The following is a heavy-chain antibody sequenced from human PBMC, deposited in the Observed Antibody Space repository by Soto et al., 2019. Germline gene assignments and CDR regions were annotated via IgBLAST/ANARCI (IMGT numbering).Heavy chain of an antibody. Sequence: SETLSLTCAVSGYSISTGFNWAWIRQPPGKGLEWIGSIYHSGSTYYNLSLKSRVTISSDASKNQISLKLSSVTAADTAVYYCARLPTIYCTNGVCYTHLDYWGQGTLVTVSS. CDR3: ARLPTIYCTNGVCYTHLDY. CDR1: GYSISTGFN. V-gene: IGHV4-38-2*01. D-gene: IGHD2-8*01. J-gene: IGHJ4*02. CDR2: IYHSGST.